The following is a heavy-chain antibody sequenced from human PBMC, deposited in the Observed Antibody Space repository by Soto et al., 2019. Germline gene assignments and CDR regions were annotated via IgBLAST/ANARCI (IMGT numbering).Heavy chain of an antibody. D-gene: IGHD1-26*01. CDR3: STNVVVGAKALNY. CDR2: IKEDGGEK. Sequence: GGSLRLSCAASGFTFSNYWMTWDRQAPGKGLEWVANIKEDGGEKHYVDSVKGRFTISRDNAKNSLYLQMNSQRVEDTAVYFCSTNVVVGAKALNYWGQGALVTVSS. V-gene: IGHV3-7*01. CDR1: GFTFSNYW. J-gene: IGHJ4*02.